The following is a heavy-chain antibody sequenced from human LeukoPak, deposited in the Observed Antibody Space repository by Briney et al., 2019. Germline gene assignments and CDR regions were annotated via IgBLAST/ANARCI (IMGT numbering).Heavy chain of an antibody. CDR1: GYTFTSYA. CDR2: INAGNGNT. D-gene: IGHD3-10*01. J-gene: IGHJ3*02. Sequence: ASVNVSCKASGYTFTSYAMHWVRQAPGQRLEWMGWINAGNGNTKYSQKFQGRVTITRDTSASTAYMELSSLRSEDTAVYYCAREFGEWQPVDHTSPGAFDIWGQGTMVTVSS. CDR3: AREFGEWQPVDHTSPGAFDI. V-gene: IGHV1-3*01.